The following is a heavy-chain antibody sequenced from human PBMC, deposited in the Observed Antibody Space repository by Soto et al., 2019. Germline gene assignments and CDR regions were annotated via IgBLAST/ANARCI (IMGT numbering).Heavy chain of an antibody. V-gene: IGHV1-8*01. CDR1: GSTFTSYD. CDR2: MNPNSGNT. CDR3: ARAAYYYYMEV. Sequence: ASVKVSCNAAGSTFTSYDINCVRQAPGQGLEWMGWMNPNSGNTGYAQNFQGRVTMTRNTSISTAYMELSSLRSEDTAVYYCARAAYYYYMEVWGKGTTVTVS. J-gene: IGHJ6*03.